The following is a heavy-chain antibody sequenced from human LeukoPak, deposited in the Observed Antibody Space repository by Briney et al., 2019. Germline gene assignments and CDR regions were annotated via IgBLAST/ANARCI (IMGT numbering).Heavy chain of an antibody. CDR2: IYYSGSI. Sequence: SETLSLTCTVSGGSISSYYWSWIRQPPGKGLEWIGYIYYSGSINYNPSLKSRVTISVDTSKNQFSLKLSSVTAADTAVYYCARGRPYYYGAFDIWGQGTMVTVSS. CDR3: ARGRPYYYGAFDI. CDR1: GGSISSYY. V-gene: IGHV4-59*12. D-gene: IGHD3-10*01. J-gene: IGHJ3*02.